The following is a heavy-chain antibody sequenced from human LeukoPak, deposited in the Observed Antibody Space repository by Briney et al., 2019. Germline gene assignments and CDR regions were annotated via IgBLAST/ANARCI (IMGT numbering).Heavy chain of an antibody. V-gene: IGHV3-23*01. CDR1: AFTFSSYA. CDR3: AKDNLSYYYDSSGYGMDV. J-gene: IGHJ6*02. D-gene: IGHD3-22*01. Sequence: GGSLRLSCAASAFTFSSYAMSWVRQAPGKGLEWVSAISGSGGSTYYADSVKGRFTISRDNSKNTLYLQMNSLRAEDTAVYYCAKDNLSYYYDSSGYGMDVWGQGTTVTVSS. CDR2: ISGSGGST.